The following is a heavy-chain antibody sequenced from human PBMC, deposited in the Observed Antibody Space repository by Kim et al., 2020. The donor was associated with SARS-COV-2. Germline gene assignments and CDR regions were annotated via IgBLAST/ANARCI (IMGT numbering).Heavy chain of an antibody. CDR1: GASMSSYY. D-gene: IGHD6-19*01. J-gene: IGHJ4*02. CDR3: ATRKYSSDWYWYYFYS. V-gene: IGHV4-59*03. CDR2: AYYSGNT. Sequence: SQTLSLTCTVSGASMSSYYWSWIRQPPGKGLEWIGYAYYSGNTNYNPSLKSRVTISVDTSKNQVSLKVASVTAADTAVYYCATRKYSSDWYWYYFYSWGQGTLVTVSS.